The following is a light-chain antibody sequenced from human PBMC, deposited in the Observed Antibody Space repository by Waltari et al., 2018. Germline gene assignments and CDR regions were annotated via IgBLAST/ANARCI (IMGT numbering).Light chain of an antibody. CDR2: KAS. CDR1: QSISSR. V-gene: IGKV1-5*03. Sequence: DIQMTQSPSTLSASVGDTVTITCRASQSISSRLAWYQQRPGKAPKLLIYKASSLETGVPSRFSGSGSGTEFTLTITSLQPDDFAIYYCQQYQNFPWAFGQGTKVDIK. CDR3: QQYQNFPWA. J-gene: IGKJ1*01.